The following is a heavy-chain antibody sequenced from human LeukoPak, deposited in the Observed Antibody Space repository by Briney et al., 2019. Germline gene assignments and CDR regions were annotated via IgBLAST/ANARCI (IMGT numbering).Heavy chain of an antibody. J-gene: IGHJ4*02. V-gene: IGHV4-39*07. CDR2: IYYSGST. CDR1: GGSISSSSYY. CDR3: ARVSSYDILTGYPPFDY. Sequence: SETLSLTCTVSGGSISSSSYYWGWIRQPPGKGLEWLGSIYYSGSTYYNPSLKSRVTISVDTSKNQFSLKLSSVTAADTAVYYCARVSSYDILTGYPPFDYWGQGTLVTVSS. D-gene: IGHD3-9*01.